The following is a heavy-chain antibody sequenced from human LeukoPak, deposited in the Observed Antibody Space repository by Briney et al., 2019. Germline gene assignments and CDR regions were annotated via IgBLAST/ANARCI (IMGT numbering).Heavy chain of an antibody. J-gene: IGHJ4*02. CDR2: INRSGST. V-gene: IGHV4-34*01. CDR3: ARGIVGPTYFGY. CDR1: SGSFSGYF. D-gene: IGHD1-26*01. Sequence: PSETLSLTCVVYSGSFSGYFWSWIRQPPGKGLEWIGEINRSGSTNYNPSLKSRVTISVDTSKNQFSLKLSSVTAADTAVYYCARGIVGPTYFGYWGQGTLVTVSS.